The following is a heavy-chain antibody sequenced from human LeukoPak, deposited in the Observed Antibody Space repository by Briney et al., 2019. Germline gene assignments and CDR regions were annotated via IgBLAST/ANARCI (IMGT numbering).Heavy chain of an antibody. CDR2: ASGSGGST. Sequence: GGSLRLSCAASGFTFSNHAMNWVRQAPGKGLEWVSAASGSGGSTYYADSVKGRFTISRDNSENTVYLQMNSLRAEDTAVYYCAKVLDYYYYGMDVWGQGTTVTVSS. CDR1: GFTFSNHA. J-gene: IGHJ6*02. V-gene: IGHV3-23*01. CDR3: AKVLDYYYYGMDV.